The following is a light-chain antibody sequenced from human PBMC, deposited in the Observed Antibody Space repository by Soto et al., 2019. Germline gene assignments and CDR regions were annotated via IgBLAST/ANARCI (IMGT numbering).Light chain of an antibody. J-gene: IGLJ3*02. V-gene: IGLV2-14*01. CDR2: DVS. CDR3: SSYTSQNTVV. Sequence: QSALTQPASVSGSPGQSITISCTGTSSDVGGYNYVSWYQQHPGKAPKLIIYDVSDRPSGVSNRFSGSKSGNTASLTISGLQADDDADYYCSSYTSQNTVVFGGGTKVTVL. CDR1: SSDVGGYNY.